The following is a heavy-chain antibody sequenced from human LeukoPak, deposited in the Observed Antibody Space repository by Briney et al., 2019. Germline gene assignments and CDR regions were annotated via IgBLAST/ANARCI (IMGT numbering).Heavy chain of an antibody. D-gene: IGHD3-10*01. CDR1: KLTFSNYW. CDR2: IRQDGTER. Sequence: GGSLRLSCAASKLTFSNYWMNWVRQAPGKGLEWVANIRQDGTERSYVDSVKGRSTISRDNAKNTLFLQMNSLRAEDTAVYYCARDLSLTMVRGVIDWGQGTLVTVSS. J-gene: IGHJ4*02. CDR3: ARDLSLTMVRGVID. V-gene: IGHV3-7*01.